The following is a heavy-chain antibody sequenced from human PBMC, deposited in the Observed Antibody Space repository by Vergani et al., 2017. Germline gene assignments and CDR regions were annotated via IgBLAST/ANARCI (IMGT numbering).Heavy chain of an antibody. D-gene: IGHD2-21*01. V-gene: IGHV5-51*01. CDR1: ESSFTSNQ. J-gene: IGHJ4*02. CDR3: TRHVPCGDGACLHFDH. Sequence: VQLVPSGAEVKKPGESLKISCKYSESSFTSNQIAWVRQMSGKGLQWMGNINPIDSKIAYSPSFEGQFIMSVDKSITTAYLQWRSLKASDTAIYYCTRHVPCGDGACLHFDHWGQGTQVTVSS. CDR2: INPIDSKI.